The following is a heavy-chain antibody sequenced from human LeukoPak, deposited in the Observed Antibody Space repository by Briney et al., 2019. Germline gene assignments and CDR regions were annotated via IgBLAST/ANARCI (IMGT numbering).Heavy chain of an antibody. V-gene: IGHV3-48*01. J-gene: IGHJ4*02. CDR3: ARPHYGDYTY. Sequence: GGSLRLSCAASGFTFSSYSMNWVRQAPGKGLEGVSYISSSSSTIYYADSVKGRFTISRDNAKNSLYLQMNSLRAEDTAVYYCARPHYGDYTYWGQGTLVTVSS. D-gene: IGHD4-17*01. CDR1: GFTFSSYS. CDR2: ISSSSSTI.